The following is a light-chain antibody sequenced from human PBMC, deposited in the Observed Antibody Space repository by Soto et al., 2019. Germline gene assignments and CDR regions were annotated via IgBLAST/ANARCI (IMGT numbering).Light chain of an antibody. Sequence: SALTQPASVSGSPGQSITISCTGTSTDVGGYKFVFWYQQHPGKAPKLMIYEVNNRPSGVSNRFSGSKSGNTASLTISGLHADDEADYYCSSYSSSTTLYVFGTGTKVTVL. CDR3: SSYSSSTTLYV. CDR1: STDVGGYKF. V-gene: IGLV2-14*01. CDR2: EVN. J-gene: IGLJ1*01.